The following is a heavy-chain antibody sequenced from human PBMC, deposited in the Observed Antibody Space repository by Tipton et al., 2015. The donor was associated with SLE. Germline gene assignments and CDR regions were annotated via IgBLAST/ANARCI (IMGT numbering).Heavy chain of an antibody. CDR1: GGFLAVYY. J-gene: IGHJ5*02. Sequence: TLSLTCTVSGGFLAVYYWGWFRQPAGKGLQYIGRIYHTWYTDHNPLFGVRVSMSVDTSKNQVSLRLSSVTAADTAVYYCARVVSAGPWFDPWGQGVQVTVSS. V-gene: IGHV4-4*07. CDR3: ARVVSAGPWFDP. D-gene: IGHD6-13*01. CDR2: IYHTWYT.